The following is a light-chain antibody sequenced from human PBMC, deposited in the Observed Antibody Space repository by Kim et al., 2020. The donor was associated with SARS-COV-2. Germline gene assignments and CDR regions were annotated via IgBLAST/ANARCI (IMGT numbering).Light chain of an antibody. CDR1: QGSSTY. V-gene: IGKV1-27*01. CDR2: AAS. CDR3: QKYNGAPIT. J-gene: IGKJ5*01. Sequence: APVGERVTITCRSSQGSSTYLAWYRQKPGKVPELLIYAASTLQSGVPSRFSGSGSGSDFTHTISSLQPEDAATYYCQKYNGAPITFGQGTRLKIK.